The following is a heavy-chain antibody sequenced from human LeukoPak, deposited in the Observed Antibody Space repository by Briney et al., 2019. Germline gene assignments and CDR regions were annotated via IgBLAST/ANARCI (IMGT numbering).Heavy chain of an antibody. D-gene: IGHD2-2*01. Sequence: ASVKVSCKASGYTFTGYYMHWVRQAPEQRLELMGWINPNSGGKNYAQKFQGRGTMTRDTSISTAYIELSRLRYDHTAVYYCASLLIRYCSSTRCPNGKEIFDYWGQGTLVTVSS. CDR3: ASLLIRYCSSTRCPNGKEIFDY. V-gene: IGHV1-2*02. CDR1: GYTFTGYY. CDR2: INPNSGGK. J-gene: IGHJ4*02.